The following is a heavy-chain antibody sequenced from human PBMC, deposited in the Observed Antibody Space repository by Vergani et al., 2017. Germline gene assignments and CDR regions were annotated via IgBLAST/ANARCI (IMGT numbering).Heavy chain of an antibody. J-gene: IGHJ4*02. D-gene: IGHD2-15*01. V-gene: IGHV1-18*01. CDR1: GYTFTSYG. CDR2: ISPYNGDT. CDR3: ARDRGAGYLKY. Sequence: QVQLLQSGSEMKKPGASVKVSCKPFGYTFTSYGITWVRQAPGQGLEWVGWISPYNGDTNYAQKLQGRVTVTVDKATKTAYMDLRSLKSEDTGIYFCARDRGAGYLKYWGKGTVVIVSS.